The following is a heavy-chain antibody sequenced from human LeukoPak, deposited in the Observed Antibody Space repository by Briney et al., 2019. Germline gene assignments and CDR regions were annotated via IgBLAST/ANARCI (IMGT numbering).Heavy chain of an antibody. Sequence: QSGGSLRLSCAASGFTFSSYAMSWVRQAPGKGLEWVSAISGSGGSTYYADSVKGRFTISRDNSKNTLYLQMNSLRAEDTAVYYCAKVGPNSSSWYDYYYYGMDVWGQGTTVTVSS. D-gene: IGHD6-13*01. CDR1: GFTFSSYA. CDR2: ISGSGGST. CDR3: AKVGPNSSSWYDYYYYGMDV. J-gene: IGHJ6*02. V-gene: IGHV3-23*01.